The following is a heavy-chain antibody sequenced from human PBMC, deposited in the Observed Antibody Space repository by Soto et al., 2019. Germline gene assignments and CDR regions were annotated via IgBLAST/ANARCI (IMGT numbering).Heavy chain of an antibody. CDR3: AKSPYCSGGSCYFPDDAFDI. Sequence: GGSLRLSCAASGFTFSSYAMSWVRQAPGKGLEWVSAISGSGGSTYYADSVKGRFTISRDNSKNTLYLQMNSLRAEDTAVYYCAKSPYCSGGSCYFPDDAFDIWGQGTMVTVSS. J-gene: IGHJ3*02. V-gene: IGHV3-23*01. CDR1: GFTFSSYA. CDR2: ISGSGGST. D-gene: IGHD2-15*01.